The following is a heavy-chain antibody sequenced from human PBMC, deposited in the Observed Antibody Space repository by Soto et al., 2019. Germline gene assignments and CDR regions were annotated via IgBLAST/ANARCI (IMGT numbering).Heavy chain of an antibody. CDR3: ARISYYDFWSGYFRFDP. CDR2: IFSNDEK. CDR1: GFSLSNARMG. D-gene: IGHD3-3*01. V-gene: IGHV2-26*01. J-gene: IGHJ5*02. Sequence: SGPTLVNPTETLTLTCTVSGFSLSNARMGVSWIRQPPGKALEWLAHIFSNDEKSYSTSLKSRLTISKDTSKSQVVLTMTNMDPVDTATYYCARISYYDFWSGYFRFDPWGQGTLVTVSS.